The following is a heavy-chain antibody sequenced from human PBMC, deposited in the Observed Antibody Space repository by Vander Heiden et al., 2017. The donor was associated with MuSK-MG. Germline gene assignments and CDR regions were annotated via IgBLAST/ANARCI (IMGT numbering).Heavy chain of an antibody. D-gene: IGHD6-19*01. V-gene: IGHV4-38-2*01. CDR3: ARHRQWLGNHDY. J-gene: IGHJ4*02. Sequence: QVQLQESGPGLVKPSETLSLTCSVSGYSISSGYYWGWIRQPPWKGLEWIGSIYHSGSTYYNPSLKSRVTISVDTSKNQFSLKLSSVTAADTAVYYCARHRQWLGNHDYWGQGTLVTVAS. CDR1: GYSISSGYY. CDR2: IYHSGST.